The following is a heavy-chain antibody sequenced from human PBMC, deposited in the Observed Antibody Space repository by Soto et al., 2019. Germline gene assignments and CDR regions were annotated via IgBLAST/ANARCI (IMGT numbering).Heavy chain of an antibody. CDR3: AKDLGSGWHYDAFDI. V-gene: IGHV3-30*18. CDR1: GFTFSSYG. CDR2: ISYDGSNK. Sequence: GGSLRLSCAASGFTFSSYGMHWVRQAPGKGLEWVAVISYDGSNKYYADFVKGRFTISRDNSKNTLYLQMNSLRAEDTAVYYCAKDLGSGWHYDAFDIWGQGTMVTV. D-gene: IGHD6-19*01. J-gene: IGHJ3*02.